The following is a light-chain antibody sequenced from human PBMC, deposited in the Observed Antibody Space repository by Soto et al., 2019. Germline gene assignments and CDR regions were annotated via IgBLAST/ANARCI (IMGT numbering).Light chain of an antibody. CDR3: QQYGRT. V-gene: IGKV3-20*01. J-gene: IGKJ1*01. CDR2: GAS. CDR1: QSVSSSY. Sequence: EIVLTRSPGTLSLSPGERATLSCRASQSVSSSYLAWYQQKPGQAPRLLIYGASSRATGIPDRFSGSGSGTDFTLTISRLEAEDFAVYYCQQYGRTFGQGTKVEIK.